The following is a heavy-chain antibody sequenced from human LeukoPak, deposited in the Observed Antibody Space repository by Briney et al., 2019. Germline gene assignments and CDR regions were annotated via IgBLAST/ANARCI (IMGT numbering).Heavy chain of an antibody. CDR1: GYTFTSYG. CDR3: ARGGKAAAVSFDY. J-gene: IGHJ4*02. CDR2: ISAYNGNT. Sequence: ASVKVSCKASGYTFTSYGISWVRQAPGQGLEWMGWISAYNGNTNYAQKFQGRVTMTRNTSISTAYMELSSLRSEDTAVYYCARGGKAAAVSFDYWGQGTLVTVSS. V-gene: IGHV1-18*01. D-gene: IGHD6-13*01.